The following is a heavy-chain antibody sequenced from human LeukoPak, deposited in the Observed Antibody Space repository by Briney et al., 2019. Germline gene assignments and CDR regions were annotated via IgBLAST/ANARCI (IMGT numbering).Heavy chain of an antibody. J-gene: IGHJ6*03. CDR1: GGSFSGYY. CDR3: ARREYYYYVDV. Sequence: SETLSLTCAVYGGSFSGYYWSWIRQPPGKGLEWIGEINHSGSTNYNPSLKSRVTISVDTSKNQFSLKLSSVTAADTAVYYCARREYYYYVDVWGKGTTVTISS. CDR2: INHSGST. V-gene: IGHV4-34*01.